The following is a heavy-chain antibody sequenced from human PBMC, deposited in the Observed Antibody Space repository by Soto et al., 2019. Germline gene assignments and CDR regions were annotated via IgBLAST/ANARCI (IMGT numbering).Heavy chain of an antibody. CDR1: GGTFSSYA. Sequence: QVQLVQSGAEVKKPGSSVKVSCKASGGTFSSYAISWVRQAPGQGLEWMGGIIPIFGTANYAQKFQGRVTITADESTSTAYMELSSLRSEDTAVYYCARGQSAIAVAGPYYYYYGMDVWGQGTTVTVSS. V-gene: IGHV1-69*12. CDR2: IIPIFGTA. J-gene: IGHJ6*02. D-gene: IGHD6-19*01. CDR3: ARGQSAIAVAGPYYYYYGMDV.